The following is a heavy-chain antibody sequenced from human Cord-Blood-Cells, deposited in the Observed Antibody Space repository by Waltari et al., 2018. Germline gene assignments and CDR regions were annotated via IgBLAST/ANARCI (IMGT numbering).Heavy chain of an antibody. D-gene: IGHD1-1*01. Sequence: QVQLQESGPGLVKPSETLSLTCTVSGGSSSSYDWSWLRQPPGKGLEWIGYIYYSGSTTYNPSLKSRVTISVDTSKNQFSLKLSSVTAADTAVYYCARHGVQDAFDIWGQGTMVTVSS. J-gene: IGHJ3*02. CDR3: ARHGVQDAFDI. CDR2: IYYSGST. V-gene: IGHV4-59*08. CDR1: GGSSSSYD.